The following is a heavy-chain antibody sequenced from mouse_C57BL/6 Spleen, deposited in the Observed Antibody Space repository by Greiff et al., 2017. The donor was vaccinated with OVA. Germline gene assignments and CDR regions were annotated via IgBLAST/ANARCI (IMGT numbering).Heavy chain of an antibody. J-gene: IGHJ4*01. CDR3: ARAGVVATGVMDY. CDR1: GYAFTNYL. Sequence: VKLQESGAELVRPGTSVKVSCKASGYAFTNYLIEWVKQRPGQGLEWIGVINPGRGGTNYNEKFKGKATLTADKSSSTAYMQLSSRTSEDSAVYFCARAGVVATGVMDYWGQGTSVTVSS. V-gene: IGHV1-54*01. CDR2: INPGRGGT. D-gene: IGHD1-1*01.